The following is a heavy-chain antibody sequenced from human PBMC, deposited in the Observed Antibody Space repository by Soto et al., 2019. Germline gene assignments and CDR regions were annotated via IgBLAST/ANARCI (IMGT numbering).Heavy chain of an antibody. D-gene: IGHD6-6*01. CDR3: ARDTGAARPTIFDY. CDR1: GFTFSSYW. V-gene: IGHV3-7*01. CDR2: IKQDGSEK. Sequence: GGSLRLSCAASGFTFSSYWMSWVRQAPGKGLEWVANIKQDGSEKYYVDSVKGRFTIARDNAKNSLYLQMNSLRAEDTAVYFCARDTGAARPTIFDYWGKGTPVTVSS. J-gene: IGHJ4*02.